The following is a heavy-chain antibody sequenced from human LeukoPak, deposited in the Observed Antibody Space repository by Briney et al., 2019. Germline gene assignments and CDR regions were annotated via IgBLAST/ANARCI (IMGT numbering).Heavy chain of an antibody. CDR1: GYTFTSYA. CDR3: AREAYYYDSSGHYYYYYMDV. D-gene: IGHD3-22*01. V-gene: IGHV1-3*03. Sequence: GASVKVSCKASGYTFTSYAMHWVRQAPGQRLEWMGWINAGNDNTKYSQEFQGRVTITRDTSASTAYMELSSLRSDDMAVYYCAREAYYYDSSGHYYYYYMDVWGKGTTVTVSS. CDR2: INAGNDNT. J-gene: IGHJ6*03.